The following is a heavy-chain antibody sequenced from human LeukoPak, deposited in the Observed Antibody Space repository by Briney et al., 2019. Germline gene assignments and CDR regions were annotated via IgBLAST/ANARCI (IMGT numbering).Heavy chain of an antibody. CDR2: IWYDGSNK. CDR1: GFTFSSYG. CDR3: AKDLDGVYSYGTFDY. V-gene: IGHV3-33*06. D-gene: IGHD5-18*01. Sequence: GRSLRLSCAVSGFTFSSYGMHWVRQAPGKGLEWVAVIWYDGSNKYYADSVKGRFTISRDNSKNTLYLQMNSLRAEDTAVYYCAKDLDGVYSYGTFDYWGQGTLVTVSP. J-gene: IGHJ4*02.